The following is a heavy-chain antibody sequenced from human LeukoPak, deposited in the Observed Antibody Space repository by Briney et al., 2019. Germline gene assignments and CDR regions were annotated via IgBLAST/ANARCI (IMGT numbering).Heavy chain of an antibody. CDR3: ARNKPPGNAFDI. CDR2: INAGNGNT. J-gene: IGHJ3*02. V-gene: IGHV1-3*01. CDR1: GYTFTSYA. Sequence: ASVKVSCKASGYTFTSYAMRWVRQAPGQRLEWMGWINAGNGNTKYSQKFQGRVTITRDTSASTAYMELSSLRSEDTAVYYCARNKPPGNAFDIWGQGTMVTVSS.